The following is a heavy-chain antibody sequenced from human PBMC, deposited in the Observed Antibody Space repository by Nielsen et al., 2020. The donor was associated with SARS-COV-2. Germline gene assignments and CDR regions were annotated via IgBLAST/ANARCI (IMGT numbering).Heavy chain of an antibody. Sequence: ASVKVSCKASGYTFTGYYMHWVRQAPGQGLEWMGRINPNSGGTNYAQKFQGRVTMTRDTSISTAYMELSRLRSDDTAVYYCARGRTADGYNSRDYWGQGTLVTVSS. J-gene: IGHJ4*02. CDR3: ARGRTADGYNSRDY. CDR1: GYTFTGYY. CDR2: INPNSGGT. V-gene: IGHV1-2*06. D-gene: IGHD5-24*01.